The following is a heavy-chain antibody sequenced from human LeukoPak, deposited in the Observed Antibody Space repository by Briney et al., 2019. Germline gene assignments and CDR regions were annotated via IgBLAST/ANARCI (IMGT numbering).Heavy chain of an antibody. V-gene: IGHV4-59*08. J-gene: IGHJ4*02. CDR3: ARHRYLSGSYYWVLDY. CDR2: IYYSGST. Sequence: SETLSLTCSVSGGSISSYYWGWIRQPPGKGLEWIGCIYYSGSTNYNPSLKSRVTISVDTSKNQFSLKLSSVTAADTAVYYCARHRYLSGSYYWVLDYWGQGTLVTVSS. D-gene: IGHD1-26*01. CDR1: GGSISSYY.